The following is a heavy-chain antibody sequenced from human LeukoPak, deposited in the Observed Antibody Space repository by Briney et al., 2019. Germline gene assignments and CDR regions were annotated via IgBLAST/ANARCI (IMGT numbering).Heavy chain of an antibody. CDR2: ISGSGGST. D-gene: IGHD5-12*01. V-gene: IGHV3-23*01. CDR1: GFTFSSYW. Sequence: PGGSLRLSCAASGFTFSSYWMHWVRQAPGKGLEWVSAISGSGGSTYYADSVKGRFTISRDNSKNTLYLQMNSLRAEDTAVYYCAKVGYSGYGLLDYWGQGTLVTVSS. J-gene: IGHJ4*02. CDR3: AKVGYSGYGLLDY.